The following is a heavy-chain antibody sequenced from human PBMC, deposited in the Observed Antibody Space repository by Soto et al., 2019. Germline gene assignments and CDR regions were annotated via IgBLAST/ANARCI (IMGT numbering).Heavy chain of an antibody. CDR2: IYWDDDK. CDR3: AHKGNFDWLFVVDY. CDR1: GFSLSTSGVG. V-gene: IGHV2-5*02. D-gene: IGHD3-9*01. Sequence: SGPTLVNPPQTLTLTCTFSGFSLSTSGVGVGWIRQPPGKALEWLALIYWDDDKRYSPSLKSRLTITKDTSKNQVVLTMTNMDPVDTATYYCAHKGNFDWLFVVDYWGQGTLVTVSS. J-gene: IGHJ4*02.